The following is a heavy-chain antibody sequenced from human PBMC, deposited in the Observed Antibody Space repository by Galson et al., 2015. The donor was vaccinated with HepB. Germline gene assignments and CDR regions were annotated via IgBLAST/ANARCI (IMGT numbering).Heavy chain of an antibody. J-gene: IGHJ6*02. CDR2: ISSGSDAI. V-gene: IGHV3-48*02. CDR3: VKDFPHYAMDV. Sequence: SLRLSCAASGFTFSDYPINWVRQAPGKGLEWVAYISSGSDAIYYADSVKGRFVISRDNAKNSLFLQMNSLRDEDMAVYCCVKDFPHYAMDVWGQGTTVTVSS. CDR1: GFTFSDYP.